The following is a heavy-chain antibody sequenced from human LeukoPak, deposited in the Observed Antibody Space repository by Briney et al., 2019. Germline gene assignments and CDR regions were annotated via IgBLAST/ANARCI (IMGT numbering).Heavy chain of an antibody. CDR2: ISAYNGNT. CDR3: ASDLGTTNDAFDI. Sequence: ASVKVSCKASGYTFTSYGISWVRQAPGQGLEWMGWISAYNGNTNYAQKLQGRVTMTTDTSTSTAYMELSSLRSEDTAVYYCASDLGTTNDAFDIWGQGTMVTVSS. V-gene: IGHV1-18*01. CDR1: GYTFTSYG. D-gene: IGHD1-1*01. J-gene: IGHJ3*02.